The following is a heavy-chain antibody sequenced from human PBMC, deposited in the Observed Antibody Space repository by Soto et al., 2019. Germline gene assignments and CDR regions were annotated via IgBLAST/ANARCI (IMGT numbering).Heavy chain of an antibody. CDR2: IYYSGST. CDR3: ASPRTWGSAFDS. V-gene: IGHV4-31*03. J-gene: IGHJ3*02. CDR1: GGSISIGGYY. Sequence: SETLSLTCTVSGGSISIGGYYLSWIRQHPGKGLEWIGYIYYSGSTYYNPSLKSRVTISVDTSKNQFSLKLSSVTAADTAVYYCASPRTWGSAFDSWGQGTMVTVSS. D-gene: IGHD7-27*01.